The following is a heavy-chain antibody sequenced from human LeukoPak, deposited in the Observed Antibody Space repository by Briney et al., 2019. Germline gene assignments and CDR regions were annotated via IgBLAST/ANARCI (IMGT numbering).Heavy chain of an antibody. CDR2: IYTSGST. D-gene: IGHD6-6*01. V-gene: IGHV4-61*02. CDR1: GGSISSGCYY. CDR3: AREGAPRLPGFGRFDP. Sequence: ASETLSLTCTVSGGSISSGCYYWSWIRQPAGKGLEWIGRIYTSGSTNYNPSLQSRVTISVDTSKTQFSLKLSSVTAADTAVYYCAREGAPRLPGFGRFDPWGQGTLVAVSS. J-gene: IGHJ5*02.